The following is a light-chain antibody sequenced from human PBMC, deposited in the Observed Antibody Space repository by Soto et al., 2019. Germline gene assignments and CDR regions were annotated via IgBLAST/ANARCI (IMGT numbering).Light chain of an antibody. Sequence: EIVLTQSPVTLSLSPGERATLSCRASQSVSSYLAWYQQKPGQAPRLLIYDASNRATGIPARFSGSGSGTDFTLIISSVEPEYFEVYYCQHRRNWPITFVQGTRLEI. CDR1: QSVSSY. V-gene: IGKV3-11*01. J-gene: IGKJ5*01. CDR2: DAS. CDR3: QHRRNWPIT.